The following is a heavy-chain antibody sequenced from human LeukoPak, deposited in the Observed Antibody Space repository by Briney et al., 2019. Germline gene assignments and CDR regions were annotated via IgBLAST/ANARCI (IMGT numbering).Heavy chain of an antibody. CDR2: ISSSSSYI. V-gene: IGHV3-21*01. CDR1: GFTFSSYS. CDR3: AGGGQQLVLIDY. Sequence: GGSLRLSCAASGFTFSSYSMNWVRQAPGKGLEWVSSISSSSSYIYYADSVKGRFTISKDNAKNPLYLQMNSLRADDTAVYYCAGGGQQLVLIDYWGQGTLVTVSS. D-gene: IGHD6-13*01. J-gene: IGHJ4*02.